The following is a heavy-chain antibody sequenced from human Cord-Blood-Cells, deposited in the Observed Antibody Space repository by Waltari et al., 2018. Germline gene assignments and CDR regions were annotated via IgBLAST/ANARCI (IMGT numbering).Heavy chain of an antibody. CDR1: GGSFSGYY. V-gene: IGHV4-34*01. CDR3: ARLRGYCSGGSCYSYYYYGMDV. Sequence: QVQLQQWGAGLLKPSETLSLTCAVDGGSFSGYYWSWIRQPPGKGLEWIGEINHSGSTHYNPPLKSRVPISVDTSKNQFSLKLSSVTAAYTAVYYCARLRGYCSGGSCYSYYYYGMDVWGQGTTVTVSS. D-gene: IGHD2-15*01. CDR2: INHSGST. J-gene: IGHJ6*02.